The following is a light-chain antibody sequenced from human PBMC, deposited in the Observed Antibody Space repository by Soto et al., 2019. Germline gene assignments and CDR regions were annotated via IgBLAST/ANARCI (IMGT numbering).Light chain of an antibody. J-gene: IGKJ5*01. V-gene: IGKV3-15*01. Sequence: EFVLTQSPGTLSLSPGERATLSCRASQTVRNNYLAWYQQKPGQAPRLLIYAASNRATGVPARFSGSWSGTEFTLTISSLQSEDFAVYYCQQYNNWITFGQGTRLE. CDR2: AAS. CDR3: QQYNNWIT. CDR1: QTVRNN.